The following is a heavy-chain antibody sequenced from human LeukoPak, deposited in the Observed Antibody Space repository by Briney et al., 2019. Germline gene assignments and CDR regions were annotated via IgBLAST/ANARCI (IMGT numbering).Heavy chain of an antibody. J-gene: IGHJ4*02. Sequence: GGSLRLSCAASGFTFSSYWMHWVRQAPGKGLVWVPRINTDGSSTTYADSVKGRFTISRDNAKNTLYLQMNSLRAEDTAVYYCARVEYGGTSSVDYWGQGTLVTVSS. CDR3: ARVEYGGTSSVDY. V-gene: IGHV3-74*01. CDR2: INTDGSST. D-gene: IGHD1-26*01. CDR1: GFTFSSYW.